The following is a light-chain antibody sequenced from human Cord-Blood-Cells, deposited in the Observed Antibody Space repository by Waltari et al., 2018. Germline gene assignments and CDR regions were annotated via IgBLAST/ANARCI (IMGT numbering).Light chain of an antibody. CDR2: EVS. Sequence: QSALTQPPSASGPPGQSVTISCTGTSSDVGGYNYVSWYQQHPGKAPKLMIYEVSTRPSGFPDRFSGSKSGNTDSLTVSGLQAEDEADYYGSSYAGSNKFYVVFGGGTKLTVL. V-gene: IGLV2-8*01. CDR3: SSYAGSNKFYVV. J-gene: IGLJ2*01. CDR1: SSDVGGYNY.